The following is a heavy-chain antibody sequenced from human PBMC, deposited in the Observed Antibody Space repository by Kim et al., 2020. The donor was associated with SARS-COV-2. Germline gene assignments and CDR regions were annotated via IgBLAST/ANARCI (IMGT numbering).Heavy chain of an antibody. CDR2: IYYSGST. CDR1: GGSISSGGYY. D-gene: IGHD3-10*01. V-gene: IGHV4-31*03. CDR3: ARAGSEGDGPYYFDY. Sequence: SETLSLTCTVSGGSISSGGYYWSWIRQHPGKGLEWIGYIYYSGSTYYNPSLKSRVTISVDTSKNQFSLKLSSVTAADTAVYYCARAGSEGDGPYYFDYWGQGTLVTVSS. J-gene: IGHJ4*02.